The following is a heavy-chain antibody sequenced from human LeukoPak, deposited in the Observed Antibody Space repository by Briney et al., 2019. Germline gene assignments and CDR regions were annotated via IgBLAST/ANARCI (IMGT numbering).Heavy chain of an antibody. CDR1: GFTFSSYE. CDR2: ISSSGSTI. CDR3: ARDHCSSTSCYLSAYYFDY. Sequence: PTGGSLRLSCAASGFTFSSYEMNWVRQAPGKGLEWVSYISSSGSTIYYADSVKGRFTISRDNAKNTLYLQMNSLRAEDTAVYYCARDHCSSTSCYLSAYYFDYWGQGTLVTVSS. D-gene: IGHD2-2*01. V-gene: IGHV3-48*03. J-gene: IGHJ4*02.